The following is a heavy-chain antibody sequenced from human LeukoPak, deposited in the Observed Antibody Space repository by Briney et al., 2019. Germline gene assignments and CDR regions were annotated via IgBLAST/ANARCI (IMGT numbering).Heavy chain of an antibody. D-gene: IGHD5-24*01. V-gene: IGHV3-74*01. CDR3: GGGGTGDVYNGAY. CDR2: IKTDGSNT. J-gene: IGHJ4*02. CDR1: GFTFSNYW. Sequence: PGGTLRLSCEASGFTFSNYWMHWVRQAPGQGLVWVSRIKTDGSNTNYADYVKGRFTISRDNAKNTLYLQMSILRTEDTAVYYCGGGGTGDVYNGAYWGQGTLVTVSS.